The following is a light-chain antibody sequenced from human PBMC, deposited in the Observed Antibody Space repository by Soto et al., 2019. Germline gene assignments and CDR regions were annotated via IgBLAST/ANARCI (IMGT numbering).Light chain of an antibody. J-gene: IGKJ2*01. CDR3: QNSNGYPYT. CDR1: QNVNNR. Sequence: DIQMTQSPSSLSASVGDRVTITCRASQNVNNRLAWYQQKPGIAPRVLFYEVFRLETGVPSRFSGSGSGIEFTLTILSLQADDFATYFCQNSNGYPYTFGQGTKVE. V-gene: IGKV1-5*01. CDR2: EVF.